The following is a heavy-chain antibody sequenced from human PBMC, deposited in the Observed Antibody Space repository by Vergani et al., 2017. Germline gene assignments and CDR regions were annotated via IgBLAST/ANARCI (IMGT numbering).Heavy chain of an antibody. CDR1: GFTLSNYD. Sequence: QVQLVESGGGVVQRGGSLRLSCATSGFTLSNYDMQWIRQGPGKGLEFVSFLQFDGSNQYYADSVKGRFTLSRDFSKNTLYLQMNSLRTADTATYYCAKHFRGWGIDYWGQGTQVIVSS. CDR2: LQFDGSNQ. J-gene: IGHJ4*02. V-gene: IGHV3-30*02. CDR3: AKHFRGWGIDY. D-gene: IGHD3-16*01.